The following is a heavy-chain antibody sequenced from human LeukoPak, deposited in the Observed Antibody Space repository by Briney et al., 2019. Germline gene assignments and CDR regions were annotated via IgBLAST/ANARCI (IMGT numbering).Heavy chain of an antibody. Sequence: PGGSLRLSCDASGFIFSAYGMHWVRQAPGKGLEWVALISDDGGNTYYADSVKGRFTISRDNSDSTLYLQVNSLRAEDTAMYYCAKDMGYCSGGSCYTVGENYYYGMDVWGQGTTVTVSS. J-gene: IGHJ6*02. V-gene: IGHV3-30*18. CDR1: GFIFSAYG. D-gene: IGHD2-15*01. CDR2: ISDDGGNT. CDR3: AKDMGYCSGGSCYTVGENYYYGMDV.